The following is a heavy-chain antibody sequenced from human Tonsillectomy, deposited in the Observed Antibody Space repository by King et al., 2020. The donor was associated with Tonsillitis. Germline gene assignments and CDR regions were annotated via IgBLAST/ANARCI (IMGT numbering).Heavy chain of an antibody. CDR1: GMNFITYA. J-gene: IGHJ3*02. CDR3: ARDPNGDYVGAFEI. CDR2: IGGRGDST. Sequence: VQLVESGGGLVQPGGSLRLSCSASGMNFITYAMMWVRQAPGKGLEFVSAIGGRGDSTWYADSVKGRFTIPRDKYKNTLYMQMNSLRAEDTAVYYCARDPNGDYVGAFEIWGQGTMVTVSS. D-gene: IGHD4-17*01. V-gene: IGHV3-23*04.